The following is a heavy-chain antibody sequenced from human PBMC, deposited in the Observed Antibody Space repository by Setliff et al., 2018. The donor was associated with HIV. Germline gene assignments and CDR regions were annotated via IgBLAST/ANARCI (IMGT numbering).Heavy chain of an antibody. J-gene: IGHJ4*02. CDR2: IYYSGST. Sequence: PSETLSLTCTVSGGSISSSSFYWTLVRQPPGEGLEWVGNIYYSGSTYYNPSLKSRITISVDTSQNRFSLTLRSVTAADTAVYYCASQGRSGWLWGGFVSWCQGTLVTVSS. D-gene: IGHD6-19*01. CDR3: ASQGRSGWLWGGFVS. V-gene: IGHV4-39*01. CDR1: GGSISSSSFY.